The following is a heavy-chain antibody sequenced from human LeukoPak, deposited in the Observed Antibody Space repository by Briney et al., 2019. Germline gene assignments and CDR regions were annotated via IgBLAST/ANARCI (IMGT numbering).Heavy chain of an antibody. D-gene: IGHD2-2*01. CDR3: ARDRLPAAHGSDAFDI. V-gene: IGHV3-53*01. CDR1: GFTVSSNY. J-gene: IGHJ3*02. CDR2: IYSGGST. Sequence: GGSLRLSCTASGFTVSSNYMSWVRQAPGKGLEWVSVIYSGGSTYYADSVKGRFTISRHNSKNTLYLQMNSLRAEDTAVYYCARDRLPAAHGSDAFDIWGQGTMVTVSS.